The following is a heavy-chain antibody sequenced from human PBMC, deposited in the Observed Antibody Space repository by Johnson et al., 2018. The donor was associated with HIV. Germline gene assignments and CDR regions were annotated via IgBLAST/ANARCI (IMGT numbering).Heavy chain of an antibody. CDR2: IKSEIDGGTT. J-gene: IGHJ3*02. V-gene: IGHV3-15*01. CDR1: GLTFSNAW. D-gene: IGHD2/OR15-2a*01. CDR3: TRPIDYSTSEVAFDI. Sequence: VQLVESGGGVVQPGRSLRLSCAASGLTFSNAWMSWVRQAPGKGLEWVGRIKSEIDGGTTDYAAPVKGRFTISRDDSKNTLYVQMSSLKTEDTAVYYCTRPIDYSTSEVAFDIWGQGTMVTVSS.